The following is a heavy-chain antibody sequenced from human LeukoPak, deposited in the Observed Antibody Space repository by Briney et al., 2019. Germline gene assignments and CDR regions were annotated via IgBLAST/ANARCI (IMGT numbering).Heavy chain of an antibody. CDR1: GYTLTELS. CDR3: AIVGADILTGYYINDAFDI. J-gene: IGHJ3*02. CDR2: FDPEDGET. V-gene: IGHV1-24*01. D-gene: IGHD3-9*01. Sequence: ASVKVSCKVSGYTLTELSTHWVRQAPGKGLEWMGGFDPEDGETIYAQKFQGRVAMTEDTSTDTAYMELSSLRSEDTAVYYCAIVGADILTGYYINDAFDIWGQGTMVTVSS.